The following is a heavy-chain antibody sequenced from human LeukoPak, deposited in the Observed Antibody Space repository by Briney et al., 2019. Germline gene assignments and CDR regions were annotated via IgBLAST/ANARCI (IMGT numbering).Heavy chain of an antibody. Sequence: GSLRLSCAASGFTLSSNYMSLGRQAPGKGLEVVSIIYSGGSTYYADSVKGRFTISRDNSKNTLYLQMNSLRAEDTAVYYCAREYGDSVYYYYYMDVWGKGTTVTVSS. D-gene: IGHD4-17*01. CDR3: AREYGDSVYYYYYMDV. CDR2: IYSGGST. J-gene: IGHJ6*03. V-gene: IGHV3-53*01. CDR1: GFTLSSNY.